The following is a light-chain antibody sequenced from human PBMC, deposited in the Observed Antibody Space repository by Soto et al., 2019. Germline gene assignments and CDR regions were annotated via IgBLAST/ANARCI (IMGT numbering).Light chain of an antibody. J-gene: IGKJ2*01. CDR2: GAS. CDR1: QSVSSSY. Sequence: EIVLTQSPGTLSLSPGERATLSCRASQSVSSSYLAWYQQKPGQAPRLLIYGASSRATGIPVRFSGSGSGTDFTLTISRLEPEDFAVYYCQQYGSSVVTFGQGTKLEIK. CDR3: QQYGSSVVT. V-gene: IGKV3-20*01.